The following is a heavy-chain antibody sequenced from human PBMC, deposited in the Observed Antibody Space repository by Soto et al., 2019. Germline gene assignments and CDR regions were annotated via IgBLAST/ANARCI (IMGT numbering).Heavy chain of an antibody. J-gene: IGHJ6*02. CDR3: ATTVTRYYYYGMDV. CDR1: GGSISSGGYY. Sequence: SETLSLTCTVSGGSISSGGYYWSWIRQHPGKGLEWIGYIYYSGSTYYNPYLKSRVTISVDTSKNQFYLKLSSVTAADTAVYYCATTVTRYYYYGMDVWGQGTTVTVSS. V-gene: IGHV4-31*03. D-gene: IGHD4-4*01. CDR2: IYYSGST.